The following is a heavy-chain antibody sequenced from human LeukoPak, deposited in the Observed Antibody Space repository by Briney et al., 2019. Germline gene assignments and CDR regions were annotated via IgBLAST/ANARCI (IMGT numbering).Heavy chain of an antibody. CDR2: TYYSGST. Sequence: SETLSLTCTVSGGSISSYYWSWIRQPPGKGLEWIGYTYYSGSTNYNPSLKSRVTISVDTSKNQFSLKLSSVTAADTAVYYCAREIYYYDSSGYAPGAFDIWGQGTMVTVSS. CDR3: AREIYYYDSSGYAPGAFDI. J-gene: IGHJ3*02. D-gene: IGHD3-22*01. CDR1: GGSISSYY. V-gene: IGHV4-59*01.